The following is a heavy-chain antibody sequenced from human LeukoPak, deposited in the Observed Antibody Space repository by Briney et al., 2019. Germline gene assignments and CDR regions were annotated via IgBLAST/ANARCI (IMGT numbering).Heavy chain of an antibody. CDR3: ARGLGQQLVSPDYYYYYGMDV. J-gene: IGHJ6*02. CDR1: GFTFSSYA. Sequence: GRSLRLSCAASGFTFSSYAMHWVRQAPGKGLEWVAVISYDGSNKYCADSVKGRFTISRDNSKNTLYLQMNSLRAEDTAVYYCARGLGQQLVSPDYYYYYGMDVWGQGTTVTVSS. CDR2: ISYDGSNK. V-gene: IGHV3-30-3*01. D-gene: IGHD6-13*01.